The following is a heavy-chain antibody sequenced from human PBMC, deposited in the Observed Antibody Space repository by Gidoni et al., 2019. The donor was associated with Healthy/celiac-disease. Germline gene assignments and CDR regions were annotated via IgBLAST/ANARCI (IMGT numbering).Heavy chain of an antibody. Sequence: QVQLQESGPGLVKPSETLSLTCTVSGCSISSYYWSWIRQPPGKGLEWIGYIYYSGSTNYNPSLKGRVTISVDTAKNQFSLKLSSVTAADTAVYYCARGGYSSGWYQGYFDYWGQGTLVTVSS. J-gene: IGHJ4*02. CDR1: GCSISSYY. D-gene: IGHD6-19*01. V-gene: IGHV4-59*01. CDR3: ARGGYSSGWYQGYFDY. CDR2: IYYSGST.